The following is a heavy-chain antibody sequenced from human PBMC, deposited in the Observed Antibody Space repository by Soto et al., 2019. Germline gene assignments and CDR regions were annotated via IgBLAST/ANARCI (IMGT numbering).Heavy chain of an antibody. Sequence: GASVKVSCKASGYTFTSYGISWVRQAPGQGLEWMGWISAYNGNTNYAQKLQGRVTMTTDTSTSTAYMELRSLRSDDTAVYYCARSLQSITIFGVVPKNGDYWGQGTLVTVSS. CDR3: ARSLQSITIFGVVPKNGDY. D-gene: IGHD3-3*01. V-gene: IGHV1-18*01. J-gene: IGHJ4*02. CDR2: ISAYNGNT. CDR1: GYTFTSYG.